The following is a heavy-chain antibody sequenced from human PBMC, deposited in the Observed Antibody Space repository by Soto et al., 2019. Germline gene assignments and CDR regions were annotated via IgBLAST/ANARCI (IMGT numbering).Heavy chain of an antibody. J-gene: IGHJ3*02. Sequence: QVQLVQSGAEVKKPGASVKVSCQASGYTFTNYGVGWVRQAPGQGLEWMGWISAHNGNTAYLQSLQCRLTLTTDTSTSTAYMELKSLRSDDTAVYFCAREGLLGGTLFAFDIWGQGTLVTVSS. CDR2: ISAHNGNT. D-gene: IGHD3-16*01. V-gene: IGHV1-18*01. CDR3: AREGLLGGTLFAFDI. CDR1: GYTFTNYG.